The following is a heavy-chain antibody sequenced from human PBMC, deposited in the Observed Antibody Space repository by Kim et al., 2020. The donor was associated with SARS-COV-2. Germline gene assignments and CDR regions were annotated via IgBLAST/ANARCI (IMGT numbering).Heavy chain of an antibody. J-gene: IGHJ4*02. V-gene: IGHV4-39*07. CDR2: IYYSGST. CDR3: ARVVGATFDRDY. Sequence: SETLSLTCTVSGGSISSSSYYWGWIRQPPGKGLEWIGSIYYSGSTYYNPSLKSRVTISVDTSKNQFSLKLSSVTAADTAVYYCARVVGATFDRDYWGQGTLVTVSS. D-gene: IGHD1-26*01. CDR1: GGSISSSSYY.